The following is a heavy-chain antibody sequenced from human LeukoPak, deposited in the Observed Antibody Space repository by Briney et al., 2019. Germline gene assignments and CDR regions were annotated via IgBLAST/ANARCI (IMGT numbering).Heavy chain of an antibody. CDR2: IYYSGST. D-gene: IGHD6-13*01. CDR3: AREAHRYSSSWYPDAFDI. Sequence: PSETLSLTCTVSGGSISSYYWSWIRQPPGKGLEWIGYIYYSGSTNYNPSLKSRVTISVDTSKNQFSLKLSSVTAADTAVYYCAREAHRYSSSWYPDAFDIWGQGTMVTVSS. V-gene: IGHV4-59*01. J-gene: IGHJ3*02. CDR1: GGSISSYY.